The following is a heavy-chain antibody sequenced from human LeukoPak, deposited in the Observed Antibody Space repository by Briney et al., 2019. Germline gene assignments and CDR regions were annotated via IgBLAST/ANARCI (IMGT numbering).Heavy chain of an antibody. Sequence: PGGSLRLSCAASGFTFGTYWMHWVRQAPGKGLVWVSRINSDGSSTNYADSVKGRFTIARDNAKNTLYLQMNSLRAEDTAVYYCARAAVATIKGTTLDYWGQGTLVTVSS. D-gene: IGHD5-12*01. V-gene: IGHV3-74*01. CDR2: INSDGSST. CDR3: ARAAVATIKGTTLDY. CDR1: GFTFGTYW. J-gene: IGHJ4*02.